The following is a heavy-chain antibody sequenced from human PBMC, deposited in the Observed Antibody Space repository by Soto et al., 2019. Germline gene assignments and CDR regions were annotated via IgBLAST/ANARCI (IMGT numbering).Heavy chain of an antibody. J-gene: IGHJ4*02. Sequence: QVQLVESGGGVVQPGRSLRLSCAASGFTFSSYGMHWVRQAPGKGLEWEAVIWYDGSNKYYADSMKGRFTIFRVNSKNTSYLQMNSLRAEETAEYYGARESIPGSRWGRGYYFDYWGQGTPVTVSS. CDR3: ARESIPGSRWGRGYYFDY. V-gene: IGHV3-33*01. CDR1: GFTFSSYG. CDR2: IWYDGSNK. D-gene: IGHD6-13*01.